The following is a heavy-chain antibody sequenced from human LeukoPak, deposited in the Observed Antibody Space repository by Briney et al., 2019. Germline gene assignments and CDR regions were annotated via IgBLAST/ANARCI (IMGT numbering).Heavy chain of an antibody. Sequence: PSETLSLTCTVSGYSISSGYYWGWIRQPPGKGLEWIGSIHYSARIYYNPSLKSRLTISPDTSKNQFSLKLSSVTAADTAVYYCARVSCSGGSCYAPSWFDPWGQGTLVTVSS. D-gene: IGHD2-15*01. J-gene: IGHJ5*02. V-gene: IGHV4-38-2*02. CDR2: IHYSARI. CDR3: ARVSCSGGSCYAPSWFDP. CDR1: GYSISSGYY.